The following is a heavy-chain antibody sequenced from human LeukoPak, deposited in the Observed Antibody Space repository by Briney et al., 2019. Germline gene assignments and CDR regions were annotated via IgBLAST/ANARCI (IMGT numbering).Heavy chain of an antibody. CDR1: GFSFSSFA. Sequence: GGSLRLSCAASGFSFSSFAMTRVRQAPGKGLEWVSSITGGHYPTYNTDSVKGRFTISRDNSKNTLYLQMNSPRVEDTALYYCAKESVQAAPLYGVDGWGQGTQVTVSS. CDR2: ITGGHYPT. V-gene: IGHV3-23*01. J-gene: IGHJ4*02. CDR3: AKESVQAAPLYGVDG. D-gene: IGHD2-2*01.